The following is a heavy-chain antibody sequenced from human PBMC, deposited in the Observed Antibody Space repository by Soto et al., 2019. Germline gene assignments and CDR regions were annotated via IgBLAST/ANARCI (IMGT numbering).Heavy chain of an antibody. CDR2: IYYSGST. V-gene: IGHV4-31*03. J-gene: IGHJ4*02. CDR3: ARTRAARGYSGYAYDY. CDR1: GGSISSGGYY. Sequence: SETLSLTCTVSGGSISSGGYYWSWIRQHPGKGLEWIGYIYYSGSTYYNPSLKSRVTISVDTSKNQFSLKLSSVTAADTAVYYCARTRAARGYSGYAYDYWGQGTLVTVSS. D-gene: IGHD5-12*01.